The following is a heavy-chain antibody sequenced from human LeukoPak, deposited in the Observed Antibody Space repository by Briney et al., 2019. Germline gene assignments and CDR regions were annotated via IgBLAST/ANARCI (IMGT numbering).Heavy chain of an antibody. CDR3: AKVLPGAAAPRSPPDH. CDR1: GFTFSSYA. CDR2: ISGSGGST. Sequence: GGSLRLSCAASGFTFSSYAMSWVRQAPGKGLEWVSAISGSGGSTYYAGSVKGRFTFSRDNSKNTLYLQMNNLRPDDTAVYYCAKVLPGAAAPRSPPDHWGQGTLVTVSS. D-gene: IGHD6-25*01. V-gene: IGHV3-23*01. J-gene: IGHJ4*02.